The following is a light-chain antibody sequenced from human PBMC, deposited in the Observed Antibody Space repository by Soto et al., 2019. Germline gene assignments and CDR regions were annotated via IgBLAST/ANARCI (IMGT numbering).Light chain of an antibody. V-gene: IGKV1-5*03. J-gene: IGKJ2*01. Sequence: DIQMTQSPSALSASVGDRVNITCRARQSISSWLAWYQQKPGRAPKLLIYKASSLESGVPSRFSGSGSGTEFTLTISSLQPDDFATYYCQQYNSYSRTFGQGTKLEIK. CDR2: KAS. CDR1: QSISSW. CDR3: QQYNSYSRT.